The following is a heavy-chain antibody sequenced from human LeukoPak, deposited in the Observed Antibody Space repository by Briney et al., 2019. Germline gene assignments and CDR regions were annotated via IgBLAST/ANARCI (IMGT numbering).Heavy chain of an antibody. CDR2: INHSGST. D-gene: IGHD3-10*01. J-gene: IGHJ6*03. V-gene: IGHV4-34*01. Sequence: SETLSLTCAVYGGSFSGYYWSWIRQPPGKGLEWIGEINHSGSTNYNPSLKSRVTISVDTSKNQFSLKLSSVTAADTAVYYCASNRVLMVRGPGGYYMDVWGKGTTVTVSS. CDR1: GGSFSGYY. CDR3: ASNRVLMVRGPGGYYMDV.